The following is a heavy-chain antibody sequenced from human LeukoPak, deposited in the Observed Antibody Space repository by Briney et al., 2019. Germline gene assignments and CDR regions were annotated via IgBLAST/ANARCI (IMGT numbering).Heavy chain of an antibody. J-gene: IGHJ4*02. Sequence: SETLSLTCALYGGSFSGYYWSWIRQPPGKGVEWIGNMYYITTPHYNPSLKSPVIISIDTSKNQLLLQMTSVTAADTAFYLCVRSAGYRTGWHTGDCYFWGLGNLVTFS. CDR2: MYYITTP. CDR1: GGSFSGYY. CDR3: VRSAGYRTGWHTGDCYF. D-gene: IGHD5-12*01. V-gene: IGHV4-59*08.